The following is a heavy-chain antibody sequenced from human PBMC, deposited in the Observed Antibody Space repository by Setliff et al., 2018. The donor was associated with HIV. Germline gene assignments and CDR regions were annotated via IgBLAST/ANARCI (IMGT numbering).Heavy chain of an antibody. Sequence: VKVSCKASGGTFGSYAISWVRQAPGQGLEWMGGIIPIFDTAKYAQKFQGRVTITADESTTTAYMELSSLRSEDTAVYYCATLSTSCSSTSCDYFDNWGQGTLVTVSS. V-gene: IGHV1-69*13. CDR3: ATLSTSCSSTSCDYFDN. CDR2: IIPIFDTA. J-gene: IGHJ4*02. D-gene: IGHD2-2*01. CDR1: GGTFGSYA.